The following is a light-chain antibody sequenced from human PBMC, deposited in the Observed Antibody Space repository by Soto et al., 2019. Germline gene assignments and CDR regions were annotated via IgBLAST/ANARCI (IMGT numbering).Light chain of an antibody. J-gene: IGKJ1*01. Sequence: DIQMTQSPSSLSASVGDRVTITCRASQSISSYLNWYQQKPGKAPKLLIYAASSLQSGVPSRFSGGGSGTEFTLTISSLQPEDFATYYCQQSYSTPRTVGQGTKGESK. CDR2: AAS. V-gene: IGKV1-39*01. CDR1: QSISSY. CDR3: QQSYSTPRT.